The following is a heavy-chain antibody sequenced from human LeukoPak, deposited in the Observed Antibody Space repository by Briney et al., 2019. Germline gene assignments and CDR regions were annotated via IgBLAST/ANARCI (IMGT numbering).Heavy chain of an antibody. Sequence: SETLSLTCAVSGDSISSDYWSWVRQPPGKGLEWIGYIYYTGSTNYNPSLKSRVTISVDTSKNQFSLKLSSVTAADTAVYYCARMVGDYARFDYWGQGTLVTVSS. D-gene: IGHD4-17*01. CDR2: IYYTGST. CDR1: GDSISSDY. V-gene: IGHV4-59*12. CDR3: ARMVGDYARFDY. J-gene: IGHJ4*02.